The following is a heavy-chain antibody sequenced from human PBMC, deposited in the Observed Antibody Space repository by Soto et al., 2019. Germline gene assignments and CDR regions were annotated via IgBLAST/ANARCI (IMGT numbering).Heavy chain of an antibody. J-gene: IGHJ6*03. CDR1: GFTFSSYS. CDR3: ARDQRRFESLGDYMDV. D-gene: IGHD6-25*01. CDR2: ISSSSSYI. Sequence: GGSLRLSCAASGFTFSSYSMNWVRQAPGKGLEWVSSISSSSSYIYYADSVKGRFTISRDNAKNSLYLQMNSLRAEDTAVYYCARDQRRFESLGDYMDVWGKGTTVTVSS. V-gene: IGHV3-21*01.